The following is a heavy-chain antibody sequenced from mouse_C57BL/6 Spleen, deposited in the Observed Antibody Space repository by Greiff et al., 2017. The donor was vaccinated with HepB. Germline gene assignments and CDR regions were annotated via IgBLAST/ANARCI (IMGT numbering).Heavy chain of an antibody. CDR1: GFSLTSYG. CDR2: IWSDGST. J-gene: IGHJ4*01. D-gene: IGHD2-4*01. V-gene: IGHV2-6*03. CDR3: ARTYYDYDGYAMDY. Sequence: VQGVESGPGLVAPSQSLSITCTVSGFSLTSYGVHWVRQPPGKGLEWLVVIWSDGSTTYNSALKSRLSISKDNSKSQVFLKMNRLQTDDTAMYYCARTYYDYDGYAMDYWGQGTSVTVSS.